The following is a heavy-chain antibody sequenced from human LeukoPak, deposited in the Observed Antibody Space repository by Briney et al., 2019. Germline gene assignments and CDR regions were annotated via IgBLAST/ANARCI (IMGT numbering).Heavy chain of an antibody. J-gene: IGHJ4*02. CDR3: AHGAMYQLDY. Sequence: GGSLRLSCAASGFIFSSHGMSWVRQAPGKGLEWVSGIIGGAGSTYYADSVKGRFTISGDNSKNTLFLQMNSLRAEDTAVYYCAHGAMYQLDYWGQGTLVTVSS. D-gene: IGHD2-2*01. V-gene: IGHV3-23*01. CDR2: IIGGAGST. CDR1: GFIFSSHG.